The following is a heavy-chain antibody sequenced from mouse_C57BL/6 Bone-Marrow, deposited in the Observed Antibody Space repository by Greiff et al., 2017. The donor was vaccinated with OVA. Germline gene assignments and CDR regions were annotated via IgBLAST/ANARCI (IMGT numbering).Heavy chain of an antibody. CDR2: INYDGSST. Sequence: EVHLVESEGGLVQPGSSMKLSCTASGFTFSDYYMAWVRQVPEKGLEWVANINYDGSSTYYLDSLKSRFIISRDNAKNILYLQMSSLKSEDTATYYCARTSDGYYPDFDYWGQGTTLTVSS. J-gene: IGHJ2*01. V-gene: IGHV5-16*01. CDR3: ARTSDGYYPDFDY. CDR1: GFTFSDYY. D-gene: IGHD2-3*01.